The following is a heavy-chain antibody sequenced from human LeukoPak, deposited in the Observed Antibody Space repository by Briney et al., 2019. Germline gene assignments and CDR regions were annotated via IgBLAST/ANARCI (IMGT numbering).Heavy chain of an antibody. J-gene: IGHJ3*02. D-gene: IGHD5/OR15-5a*01. V-gene: IGHV3-13*01. CDR2: IGIGDDT. CDR3: IRGGIRVSGIDAFDI. CDR1: GFTFRDYD. Sequence: GGSLRLSCAASGFTFRDYDMHWVRQVPGRGLEWVSAIGIGDDTHYPDSVKGRFTISRENAKNSLYLQMKTLRDGDTAVYYCIRGGIRVSGIDAFDIWGQGTMVTVSS.